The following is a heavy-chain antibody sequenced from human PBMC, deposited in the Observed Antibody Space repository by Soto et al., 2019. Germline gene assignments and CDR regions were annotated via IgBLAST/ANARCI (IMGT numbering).Heavy chain of an antibody. Sequence: ASVKVSCKASGGTFSSYAMNWVRQAPGQGLEWVGGIIPMFGTADYAQKFQARVTITADESTSTAYMELSSLRSEDTAVYYCARPVLMDTGVRYYYGMDVWGQGTTVTVSS. CDR3: ARPVLMDTGVRYYYGMDV. D-gene: IGHD5-18*01. CDR2: IIPMFGTA. CDR1: GGTFSSYA. V-gene: IGHV1-69*13. J-gene: IGHJ6*02.